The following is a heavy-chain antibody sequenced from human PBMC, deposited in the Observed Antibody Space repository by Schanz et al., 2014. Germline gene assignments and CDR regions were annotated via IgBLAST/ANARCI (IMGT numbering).Heavy chain of an antibody. Sequence: EVQLLESGGGLVQPGGSLRLSCLASGFAFSSYGMNWLRQAPGKGLEWVSTISSGGGSTYYADSVKGRFTISRDNSKNSAYLQRNSLRAEDTGVYYCARIGGSVFDYWAQGTLVTVSS. CDR3: ARIGGSVFDY. CDR1: GFAFSSYG. V-gene: IGHV3-23*01. J-gene: IGHJ4*02. D-gene: IGHD3-10*01. CDR2: ISSGGGST.